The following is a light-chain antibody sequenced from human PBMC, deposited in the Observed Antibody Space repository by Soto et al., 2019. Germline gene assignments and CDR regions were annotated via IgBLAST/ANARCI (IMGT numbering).Light chain of an antibody. Sequence: EIGLAQSAGTLSLSPGERATLSCRASQSVSSSYLAWYQLKPGQAPRLLIYGASSRATGIPDRFSGSGSGTDFTLTISRLDPEDFAVYFCQQYGSSPRTFGQGTKVDIK. J-gene: IGKJ1*01. CDR2: GAS. V-gene: IGKV3-20*01. CDR1: QSVSSSY. CDR3: QQYGSSPRT.